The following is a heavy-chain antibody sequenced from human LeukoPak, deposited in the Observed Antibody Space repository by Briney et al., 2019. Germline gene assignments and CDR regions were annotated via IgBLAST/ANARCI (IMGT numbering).Heavy chain of an antibody. CDR2: IWYDGSNE. J-gene: IGHJ4*02. Sequence: PGMSLRLSCAASGFTFSKNGMHWVRQAPGKGLEWLAFIWYDGSNEGYADSVKGRFTISRDNSRNTLYLQMNSLTAEDTAVYHCARFLGSDSSGYFDYWGQGTLLTVSS. D-gene: IGHD3-22*01. CDR1: GFTFSKNG. V-gene: IGHV3-33*01. CDR3: ARFLGSDSSGYFDY.